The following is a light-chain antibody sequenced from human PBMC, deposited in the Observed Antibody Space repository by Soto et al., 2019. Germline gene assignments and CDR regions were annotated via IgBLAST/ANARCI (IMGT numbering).Light chain of an antibody. CDR2: AAS. V-gene: IGKV1-39*01. Sequence: DIKMTQSPSSLSASVGDRVTITCRASQSISSHLNWYQQKPGKAPKLLIFAASSLQSGVPSTFSGSGSGTDFTLTITSLQPEDFATYYCQQSYSTPRTFGQGTKVDIK. CDR1: QSISSH. J-gene: IGKJ1*01. CDR3: QQSYSTPRT.